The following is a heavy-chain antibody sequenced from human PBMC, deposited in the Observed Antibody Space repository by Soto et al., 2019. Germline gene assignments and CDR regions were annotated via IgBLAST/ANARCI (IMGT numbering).Heavy chain of an antibody. CDR2: ISSSGSTI. J-gene: IGHJ4*02. CDR1: GFTFSSYE. Sequence: GGSLRLSCAASGFTFSSYEMNWVRQAPGKGLEWVSYISSSGSTIFYADSVKGRFTISRDNTKNSLYLQMNSLRAEDTAVYYCAREGHNWNYYDYFDYWGQGTLVTVSS. D-gene: IGHD1-7*01. CDR3: AREGHNWNYYDYFDY. V-gene: IGHV3-48*03.